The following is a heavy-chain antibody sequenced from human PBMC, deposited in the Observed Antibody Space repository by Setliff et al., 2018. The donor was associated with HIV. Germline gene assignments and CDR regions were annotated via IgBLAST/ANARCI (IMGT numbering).Heavy chain of an antibody. Sequence: GGSLRLSCAGSGFTLSSNWMHWVRQAPGEGLVWVSRINEDGKTTNYADSVKGRFTIFRDNAKNTLYLQMNSLRVEDTAVYYCARGRPWGVTTPHGMDVWGQGTTVTV. CDR1: GFTLSSNW. V-gene: IGHV3-74*01. CDR3: ARGRPWGVTTPHGMDV. D-gene: IGHD4-17*01. J-gene: IGHJ6*02. CDR2: INEDGKTT.